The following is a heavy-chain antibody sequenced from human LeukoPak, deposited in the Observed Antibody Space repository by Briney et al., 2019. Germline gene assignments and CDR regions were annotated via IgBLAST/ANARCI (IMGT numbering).Heavy chain of an antibody. CDR2: IKQDGSAK. Sequence: GGSLRLSCAASGFSFISYWMSWVRRAPGKGLERVANIKQDGSAKNYVDSVKGRFTISRDNAKNSLYLQLNSLRAEDTAVYYCAGCAGNSCYFDYWGQGTLVIVSS. CDR1: GFSFISYW. V-gene: IGHV3-7*01. D-gene: IGHD1-1*01. CDR3: AGCAGNSCYFDY. J-gene: IGHJ4*02.